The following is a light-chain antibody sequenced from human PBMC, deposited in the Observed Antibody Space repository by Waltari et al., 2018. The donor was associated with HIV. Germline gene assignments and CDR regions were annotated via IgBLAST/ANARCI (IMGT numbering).Light chain of an antibody. Sequence: QSALTQPAPVSGSPGQSLTISCTGGSNDAGGYNSVSWYQHLPGKAPKLIIYEVRNRPSGVSNRFSGSKSGNTASLTISGLQAEDEADYYCTSYASSSSLLFGGGTKLTVL. J-gene: IGLJ2*01. V-gene: IGLV2-14*01. CDR2: EVR. CDR1: SNDAGGYNS. CDR3: TSYASSSSLL.